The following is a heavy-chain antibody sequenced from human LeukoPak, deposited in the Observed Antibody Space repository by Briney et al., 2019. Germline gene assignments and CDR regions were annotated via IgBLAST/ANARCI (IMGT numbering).Heavy chain of an antibody. V-gene: IGHV3-48*01. D-gene: IGHD6-25*01. CDR1: GFTFSSYS. J-gene: IGHJ5*02. Sequence: PGGSLRLSCAASGFTFSSYSMNWVRQAPGKGLEWVSYISSSSSTIYYADSVKGRFTISRDNAKNSLYLQMNSLRAEDTAVYYCARSPRLNGNWFDPWGQGTLVTVSS. CDR3: ARSPRLNGNWFDP. CDR2: ISSSSSTI.